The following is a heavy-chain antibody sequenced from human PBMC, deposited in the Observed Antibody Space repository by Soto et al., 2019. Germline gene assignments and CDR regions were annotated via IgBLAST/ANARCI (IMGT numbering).Heavy chain of an antibody. V-gene: IGHV1-69*13. CDR3: ARGVHYDSSGYYYFY. CDR2: IIPLFGTA. J-gene: IGHJ4*02. D-gene: IGHD3-22*01. CDR1: GGTCSIYA. Sequence: SVKVSCKASGGTCSIYAIDWVRQAPGQGLEWMGGIIPLFGTANYAQNFQGRITITADESTNTAYMELRSLRSEDTAVYYCARGVHYDSSGYYYFYWGQGTLVTVSS.